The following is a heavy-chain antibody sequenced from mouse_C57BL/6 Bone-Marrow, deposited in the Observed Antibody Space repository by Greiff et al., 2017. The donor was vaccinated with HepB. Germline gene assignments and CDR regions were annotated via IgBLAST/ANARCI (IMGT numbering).Heavy chain of an antibody. D-gene: IGHD1-1*01. CDR3: ATPLTTVVAYYAVGC. Sequence: VQLQQSGPGLVQPSQSLSITCTVSGFSLTSYGVHWVRQSPGKGLEWLGVIWSGGSTDYNAAFISRLSISKDNSKSQVFFKMNSLQADDTAIYYCATPLTTVVAYYAVGCWGQGTTVTVAS. V-gene: IGHV2-2*01. CDR1: GFSLTSYG. CDR2: IWSGGST. J-gene: IGHJ4*01.